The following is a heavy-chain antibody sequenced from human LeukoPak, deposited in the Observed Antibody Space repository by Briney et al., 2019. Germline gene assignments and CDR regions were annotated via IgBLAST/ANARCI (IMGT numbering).Heavy chain of an antibody. V-gene: IGHV3-20*04. Sequence: PGRSLRLSCAASGFTFDDYGMSWVRQAPGKGLEWVSGINWNGGSTGYADSVKGRFTVSRDNAKNSLYLQMNSLRAEDTALYYFARAQAVAGTGDFDYWGQETLVTVSS. CDR3: ARAQAVAGTGDFDY. CDR2: INWNGGST. J-gene: IGHJ4*02. CDR1: GFTFDDYG. D-gene: IGHD6-19*01.